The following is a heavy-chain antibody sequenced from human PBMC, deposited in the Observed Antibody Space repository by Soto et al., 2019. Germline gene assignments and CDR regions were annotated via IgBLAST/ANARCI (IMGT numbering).Heavy chain of an antibody. CDR2: ITGSTGTT. J-gene: IGHJ6*03. Sequence: ESGGGSVQPGGSLRLSCAASGFTFSNFAMSWVRHAPGKGLEWVSEITGSTGTTYYADSVKGRFIISRDNSKNTVHLQMNSLRAEDTAVDYCAKDTSSSPYYMDVWGKGTTVTVSS. CDR1: GFTFSNFA. V-gene: IGHV3-23*01. CDR3: AKDTSSSPYYMDV. D-gene: IGHD2-2*01.